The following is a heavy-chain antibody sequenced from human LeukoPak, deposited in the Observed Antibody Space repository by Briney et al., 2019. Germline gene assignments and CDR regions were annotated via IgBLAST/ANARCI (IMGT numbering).Heavy chain of an antibody. CDR1: GFTFSSYG. CDR3: ASGPLLRNGFDFDF. CDR2: IWYDGSNK. D-gene: IGHD5-24*01. J-gene: IGHJ4*02. V-gene: IGHV3-33*01. Sequence: GGSLRLSCAASGFTFSSYGMHWVRRAPGKGLEWVAVIWYDGSNKYYADSVKGRFTISRDNSKNTLYLQMNSLRAEDTAVYYCASGPLLRNGFDFDFWGQGTLVTVSS.